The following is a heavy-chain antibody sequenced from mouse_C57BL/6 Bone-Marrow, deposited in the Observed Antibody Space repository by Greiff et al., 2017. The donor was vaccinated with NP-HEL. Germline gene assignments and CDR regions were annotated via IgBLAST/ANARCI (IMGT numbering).Heavy chain of an antibody. Sequence: VQLQQPGAELVKPGASVKLSCKASGYTFTSYWMHWVKQRPGQGLEWIGMIHPNSGSTNYNEKFKSKATLTVDKSSSTAYMQLSSLTSEDSAVYYCARKLGRWYFDVWGTGTTVTVSS. D-gene: IGHD4-1*01. CDR2: IHPNSGST. V-gene: IGHV1-64*01. J-gene: IGHJ1*03. CDR1: GYTFTSYW. CDR3: ARKLGRWYFDV.